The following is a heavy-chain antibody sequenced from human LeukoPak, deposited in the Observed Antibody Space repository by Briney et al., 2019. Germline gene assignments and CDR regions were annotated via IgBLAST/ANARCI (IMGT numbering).Heavy chain of an antibody. CDR3: ARDHDYYDSSGYHY. CDR1: GYTFTGYY. J-gene: IGHJ4*02. Sequence: ASVKVSCKASGYTFTGYYMHWVRQAPGQRLEWMGRINPNSGGTNYAQKFQGRVTMTRDTSISTAYMELSRLRSDDTAVYYCARDHDYYDSSGYHYWGQGTLVTVSS. CDR2: INPNSGGT. D-gene: IGHD3-22*01. V-gene: IGHV1-2*06.